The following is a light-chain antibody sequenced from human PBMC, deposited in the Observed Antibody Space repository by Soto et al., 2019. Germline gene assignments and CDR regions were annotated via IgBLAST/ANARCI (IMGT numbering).Light chain of an antibody. V-gene: IGLV2-14*03. CDR3: SSYTTSTTLV. Sequence: QSALTQPASVSGSPGQSITISCTGTSSDVGGYNFVSWYQQHPGKARKLMIFEVTSRPSGVSNRFSGSKSGNTASLTISGLQPEDEAHYYCSSYTTSTTLVFGTGTKLTVL. CDR1: SSDVGGYNF. J-gene: IGLJ1*01. CDR2: EVT.